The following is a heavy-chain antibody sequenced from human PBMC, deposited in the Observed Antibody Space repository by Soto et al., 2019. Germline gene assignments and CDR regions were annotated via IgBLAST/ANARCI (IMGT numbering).Heavy chain of an antibody. Sequence: GGSLRLSCAASGFTFSISWMTWVRQAPGEGLEWVANINPDGSEIHYVDSVKGRFSISRDNTKKSLYLQMNSLRAEDTAVYYCATNRLALDPWSQGTLVTVSS. CDR1: GFTFSISW. CDR2: INPDGSEI. V-gene: IGHV3-7*01. CDR3: ATNRLALDP. J-gene: IGHJ5*02. D-gene: IGHD3-16*01.